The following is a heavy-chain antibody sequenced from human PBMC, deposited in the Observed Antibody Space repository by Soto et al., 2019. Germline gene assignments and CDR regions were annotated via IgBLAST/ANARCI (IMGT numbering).Heavy chain of an antibody. J-gene: IGHJ4*02. D-gene: IGHD6-19*01. CDR3: ARIHWAQSSLDY. Sequence: TLSLTCAVSGGSIDSGAFSLSWIRQPPGKGLEWIGYVTHSGTAYSIPSLNGRLTLSVDSSQTQFSLKLTSVTAADSAFYYCARIHWAQSSLDYWGRGILVTVSS. V-gene: IGHV4-30-2*01. CDR1: GGSIDSGAFS. CDR2: VTHSGTA.